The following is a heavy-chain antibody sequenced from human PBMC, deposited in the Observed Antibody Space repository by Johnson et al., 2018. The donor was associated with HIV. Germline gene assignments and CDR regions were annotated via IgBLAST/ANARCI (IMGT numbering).Heavy chain of an antibody. D-gene: IGHD2-21*01. V-gene: IGHV3-30*04. CDR3: T. Sequence: QMQLVESGGGVVQPGRSLRLSCAASGFTFSSYAMHWVRQAPGKGLAWVAVISYDGSNKYYADSVKGRFTISRDNSKNAALYSCARDVAAAKMDAFDTWGQGTMVIVSS. CDR2: ISYDGSNK. CDR1: GFTFSSYA. J-gene: IGHJ3*02.